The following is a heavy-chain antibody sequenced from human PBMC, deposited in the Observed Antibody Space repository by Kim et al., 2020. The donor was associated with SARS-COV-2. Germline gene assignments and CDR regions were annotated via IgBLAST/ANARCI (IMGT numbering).Heavy chain of an antibody. V-gene: IGHV4-34*01. D-gene: IGHD1-1*01. J-gene: IGHJ4*02. Sequence: NNTPSRKSRLTISVDTSTNQFSLRLSSVTAADTAVYYCAREGGRTGTFDYWGQGTLVTVSS. CDR3: AREGGRTGTFDY.